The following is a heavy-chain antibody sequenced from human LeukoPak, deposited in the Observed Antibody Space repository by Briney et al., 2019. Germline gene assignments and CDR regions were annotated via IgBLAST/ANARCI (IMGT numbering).Heavy chain of an antibody. CDR1: GFTVSSNY. CDR3: AXXLXXXXYYXMDV. J-gene: IGHJ6*02. CDR2: IYSGGNT. V-gene: IGHV3-53*01. Sequence: GGSLRLSCAASGFTVSSNYMSWVRQAPGKGLEWVSIIYSGGNTYYADSVRGRFTISRDNSKNTLFLQTNTLRAEDTAVYYCAXXLXXXXYYXMDVWGQGTTVTVSS.